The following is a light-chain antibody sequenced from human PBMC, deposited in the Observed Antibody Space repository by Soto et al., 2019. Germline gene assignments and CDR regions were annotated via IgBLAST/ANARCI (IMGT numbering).Light chain of an antibody. CDR3: QQYASRQRT. J-gene: IGKJ1*01. Sequence: DIRVTQSPSTVSASVGDRVTITCRASQSPTGWVDWYQQKPGKAPKLLIYQATSLENGVPSRFSGGGSGTEFTLTISGLQPDDFATYYCQQYASRQRTFGQGTKVEIK. V-gene: IGKV1-5*03. CDR1: QSPTGW. CDR2: QAT.